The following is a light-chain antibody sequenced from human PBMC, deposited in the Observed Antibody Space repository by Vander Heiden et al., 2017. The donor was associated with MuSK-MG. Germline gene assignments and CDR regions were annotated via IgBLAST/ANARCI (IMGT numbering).Light chain of an antibody. V-gene: IGKV1-39*01. CDR2: AAS. Sequence: DIQMTQSPSSLSASVGDRVTIICRASHAISTYLNWYQHKPGKAPQLLIYAASSLQSGVPSRFSGSGSGTDFTLTISSLQLEDFATYYCQQSHNTPFTFGQGTQLEVK. CDR1: HAISTY. J-gene: IGKJ5*01. CDR3: QQSHNTPFT.